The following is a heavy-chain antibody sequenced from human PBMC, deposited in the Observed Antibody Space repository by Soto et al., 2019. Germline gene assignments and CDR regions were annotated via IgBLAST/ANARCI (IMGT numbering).Heavy chain of an antibody. D-gene: IGHD3-10*02. CDR1: GYTFTGYY. CDR2: INPNSGGT. V-gene: IGHV1-2*02. Sequence: QVQLVQSGAEVKKPGASVKVYCKASGYTFTGYYMHWLRQAPGQGLEWMGWINPNSGGTNYAQKFKGRVTMTRDTSSRTAYMELSRLRADDTAVYYCARGVDVGWFDPWGQGTLVTVAS. CDR3: ARGVDVGWFDP. J-gene: IGHJ5*02.